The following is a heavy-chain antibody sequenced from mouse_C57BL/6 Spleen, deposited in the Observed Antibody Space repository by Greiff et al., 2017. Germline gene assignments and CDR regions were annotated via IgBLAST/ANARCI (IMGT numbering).Heavy chain of an antibody. CDR2: INPSNGGT. J-gene: IGHJ1*03. CDR3: ARGETTVVATEYFDV. Sequence: EVQLQQSGPELVKPGASVKISCKASGYSFTGYYMHWVKQSPGKSLEWIGEINPSNGGTTYNQKFKAKATLTVDKSSSTAYMQLKSLTYEDSAVYYCARGETTVVATEYFDVWGTGTTVTVSS. D-gene: IGHD1-1*01. V-gene: IGHV1-42*01. CDR1: GYSFTGYY.